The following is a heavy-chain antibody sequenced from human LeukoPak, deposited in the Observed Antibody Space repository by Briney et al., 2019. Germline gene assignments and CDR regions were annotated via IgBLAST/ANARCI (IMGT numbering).Heavy chain of an antibody. CDR1: GGSISSYY. J-gene: IGHJ2*01. D-gene: IGHD3-22*01. CDR3: ARDLEYYDSSGYSGWYFDL. CDR2: IYYSGST. V-gene: IGHV4-59*01. Sequence: PSETLSLTCTVSGGSISSYYWSWIRQPPGKGLEWIGYIYYSGSTNYNPSLKSRVTISVDTSKNQFFLKLSSVTAADTAVYYCARDLEYYDSSGYSGWYFDLWSRGTLVTVSS.